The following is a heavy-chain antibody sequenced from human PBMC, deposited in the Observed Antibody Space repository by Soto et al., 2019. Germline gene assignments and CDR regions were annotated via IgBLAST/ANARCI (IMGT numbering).Heavy chain of an antibody. V-gene: IGHV1-69*01. J-gene: IGHJ4*02. D-gene: IGHD5-12*01. Sequence: QVQLVQSGAEVKKPGSSVKVSCKASGGTFSSYVISWVRQAPGQGLEWMGDIIPIFGTAKYAQKFQGRVTITADESMSTDYMELSSLRSEDTAVYYCARGGYSGSYFHYWGQGTLVTVSS. CDR3: ARGGYSGSYFHY. CDR1: GGTFSSYV. CDR2: IIPIFGTA.